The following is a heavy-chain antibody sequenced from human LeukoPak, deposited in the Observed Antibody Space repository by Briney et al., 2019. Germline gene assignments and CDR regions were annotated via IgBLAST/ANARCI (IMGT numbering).Heavy chain of an antibody. J-gene: IGHJ4*02. CDR2: IYYSGST. Sequence: SETLSLTCTVSGGSISSGDYYWSWIRQPPGKGLEWIGYIYYSGSTYYNPSLKSRVTISVDTSKNQFSLKLSSVTAADTAVYFCARDGAMGGRGEHNFDYWGQGTLVTVSS. CDR3: ARDGAMGGRGEHNFDY. V-gene: IGHV4-30-4*02. D-gene: IGHD3-16*01. CDR1: GGSISSGDYY.